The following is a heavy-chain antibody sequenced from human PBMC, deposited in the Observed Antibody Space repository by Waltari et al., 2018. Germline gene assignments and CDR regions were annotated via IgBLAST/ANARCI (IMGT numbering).Heavy chain of an antibody. CDR1: GFTFSTYA. J-gene: IGHJ4*02. Sequence: QVQLVESGGGVVQPGRSLRLSCVASGFTFSTYAMHWVRQAPGKGLEWVTVISYDGGNTYYADSVKGRFTISRDNAKNSLYLQMNSLRAEDTAVYYCASIAARPVVDYWGQGTLVTVSS. CDR3: ASIAARPVVDY. CDR2: ISYDGGNT. D-gene: IGHD6-6*01. V-gene: IGHV3-30*03.